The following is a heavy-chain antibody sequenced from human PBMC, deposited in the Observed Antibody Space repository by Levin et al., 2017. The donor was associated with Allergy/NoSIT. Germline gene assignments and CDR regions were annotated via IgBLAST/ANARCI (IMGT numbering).Heavy chain of an antibody. J-gene: IGHJ5*02. Sequence: GESLKISCAASGFTFSSYGMHWVRQAPGKGLEWVAVISYDGSNKYYADSVKGRFTISRDNSKNTLYLQMNSLRAEDTAVYYCAKDHGYCSGGSCYLNWFDPWGQGTLVTVSS. CDR2: ISYDGSNK. CDR1: GFTFSSYG. V-gene: IGHV3-30*18. D-gene: IGHD2-15*01. CDR3: AKDHGYCSGGSCYLNWFDP.